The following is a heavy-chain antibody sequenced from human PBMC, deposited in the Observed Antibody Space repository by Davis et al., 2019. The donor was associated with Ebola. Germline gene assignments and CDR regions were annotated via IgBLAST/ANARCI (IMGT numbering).Heavy chain of an antibody. Sequence: ASVKVSCKASGYMFTNYGISWVRQAPGQGLEWMGWISGYNGNTDYAQTVQGRVSMTTDTSTSTAYMELRSLRSDDTAVYYCARAPGLQYNWNFWFDPWGQGTLVTVSS. CDR3: ARAPGLQYNWNFWFDP. CDR1: GYMFTNYG. J-gene: IGHJ5*02. D-gene: IGHD1-7*01. V-gene: IGHV1-18*04. CDR2: ISGYNGNT.